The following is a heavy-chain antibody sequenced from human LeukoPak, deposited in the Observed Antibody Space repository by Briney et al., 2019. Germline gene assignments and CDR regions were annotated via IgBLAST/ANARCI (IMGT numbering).Heavy chain of an antibody. D-gene: IGHD6-19*01. CDR3: ARDHRETSGLYAGFDY. CDR2: ISGSGGST. V-gene: IGHV3-23*01. CDR1: GFTFSSYA. Sequence: GGSLRLSCAASGFTFSSYAMSWVRQAPGKGLEWVSAISGSGGSTYYADSVKGRFTISRDNSKNTLYLQMNSLRAEDTAVYYCARDHRETSGLYAGFDYWGQGTLVTVSS. J-gene: IGHJ4*02.